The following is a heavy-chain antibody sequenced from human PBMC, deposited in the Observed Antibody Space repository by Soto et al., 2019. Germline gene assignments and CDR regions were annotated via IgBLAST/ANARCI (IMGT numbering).Heavy chain of an antibody. D-gene: IGHD2-2*02. CDR2: IYLGDSNT. CDR3: TRQSYCSSTSCYTVDS. V-gene: IGHV5-51*01. Sequence: GESLKISCKGSGYSLTSYWIGWMRQTPGKGLEWMGMIYLGDSNTRYSPSFQGQVTISADKSITTAYLQWSSLKASDTAMYYCTRQSYCSSTSCYTVDSWGQGTLVTVSS. J-gene: IGHJ4*02. CDR1: GYSLTSYW.